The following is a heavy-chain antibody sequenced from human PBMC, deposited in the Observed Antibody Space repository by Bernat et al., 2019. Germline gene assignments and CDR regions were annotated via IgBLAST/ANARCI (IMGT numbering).Heavy chain of an antibody. V-gene: IGHV3-53*01. CDR3: ARAQDYGDYAFDI. Sequence: EVQLVESGGGLIQPGGSLRLSCAASGFTVSSNYMSWVRQAPGKGLEWVSVIYSGGSTYYADSVKGRFTISRDNSKNTLYLQMNSLRAEDTAVYYCARAQDYGDYAFDIWGQGTMVTVSS. J-gene: IGHJ3*02. D-gene: IGHD4-17*01. CDR2: IYSGGST. CDR1: GFTVSSNY.